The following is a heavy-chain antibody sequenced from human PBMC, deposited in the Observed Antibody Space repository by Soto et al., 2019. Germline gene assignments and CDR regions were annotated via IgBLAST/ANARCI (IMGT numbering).Heavy chain of an antibody. Sequence: GGSLRLSCVASGFTFSTNDMTWVRQAPGKGLEWVSTIDGTSTFSNYAASVEGRFTISRDNSRNTVYLQMNSLRADDTAVYFCAKNSGWFIAWGQGTLVTVSS. J-gene: IGHJ5*02. CDR2: IDGTSTFS. CDR3: AKNSGWFIA. CDR1: GFTFSTND. D-gene: IGHD6-19*01. V-gene: IGHV3-23*05.